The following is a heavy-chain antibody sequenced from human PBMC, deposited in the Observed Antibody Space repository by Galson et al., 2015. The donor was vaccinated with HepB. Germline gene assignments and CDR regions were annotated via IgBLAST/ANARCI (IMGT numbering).Heavy chain of an antibody. CDR3: ARDCPPGGGDCYCRH. V-gene: IGHV3-7*01. CDR1: GFTFSSYW. J-gene: IGHJ4*02. Sequence: SLRLSCAASGFTFSSYWMSWVRQAPGKGLEWVATIKEDGSEKYYVDSMRGRFTISRDNAKNSLYLQMNSLRAEDTAVYYCARDCPPGGGDCYCRHWGQATLVTVSS. D-gene: IGHD2-21*01. CDR2: IKEDGSEK.